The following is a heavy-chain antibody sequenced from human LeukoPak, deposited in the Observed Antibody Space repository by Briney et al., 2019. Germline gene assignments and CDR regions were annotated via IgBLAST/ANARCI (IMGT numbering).Heavy chain of an antibody. Sequence: GGSLRLSCAASGFTLSDFCMTWIRQAPGKGLEWVSYISSTSIYTKGADSLKGRFTISRDNAKNSLYLQLSSLRAEDTAVYYCARGGTAAASPIDYWGQGTLVTVSS. J-gene: IGHJ4*02. CDR2: ISSTSIYT. CDR1: GFTLSDFC. V-gene: IGHV3-11*05. CDR3: ARGGTAAASPIDY. D-gene: IGHD6-13*01.